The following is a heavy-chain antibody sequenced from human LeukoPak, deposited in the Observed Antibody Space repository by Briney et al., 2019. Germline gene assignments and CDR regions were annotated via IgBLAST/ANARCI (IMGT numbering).Heavy chain of an antibody. V-gene: IGHV4-38-2*02. CDR1: GYSISSGYY. D-gene: IGHD6-13*01. CDR3: ARLSGRVAAGGRDWFDP. Sequence: SETLSLTCTVSGYSISSGYYWGWIRQPPGKGLEWIGSIYHSGSTFDNPSLKSRVTISVDTSKNQFSLKLRSVTAADTAVYYCARLSGRVAAGGRDWFDPWGQGTLVTVSS. CDR2: IYHSGST. J-gene: IGHJ5*02.